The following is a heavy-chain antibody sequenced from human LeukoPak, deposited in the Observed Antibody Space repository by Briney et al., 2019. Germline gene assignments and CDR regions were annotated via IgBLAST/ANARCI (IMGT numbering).Heavy chain of an antibody. CDR2: IYYSGST. D-gene: IGHD3-10*01. CDR1: GGSISSYY. V-gene: IGHV4-59*08. Sequence: SETLSLTCTVSGGSISSYYWSWIRQPPGKGLEWIGYIYYSGSTNYNPSLKSRVTISVDTSKNQFSLKLSSVTAADTAVYYCARGGFYYGSGSYYNGGWFDPWGQGTLVTVSS. J-gene: IGHJ5*02. CDR3: ARGGFYYGSGSYYNGGWFDP.